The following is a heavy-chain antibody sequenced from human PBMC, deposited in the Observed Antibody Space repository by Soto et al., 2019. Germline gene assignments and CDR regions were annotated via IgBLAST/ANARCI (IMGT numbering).Heavy chain of an antibody. CDR1: GGSISSGGYF. D-gene: IGHD6-19*01. V-gene: IGHV4-31*03. CDR2: IYHSGST. CDR3: ARGAVAGFDY. J-gene: IGHJ4*02. Sequence: QVHLQESGPGLVKPSQTLSLTCTVSGGSISSGGYFWSWIRQHPGKGLEWLGYIYHSGSTYYNPSRKSRASISVDTSKNHFSLKLTSVPAADTAVYYCARGAVAGFDYWGQGILVTVSS.